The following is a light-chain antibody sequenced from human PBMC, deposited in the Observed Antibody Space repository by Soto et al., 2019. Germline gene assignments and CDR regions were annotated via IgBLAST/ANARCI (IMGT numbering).Light chain of an antibody. CDR1: SSDVGGYNY. Sequence: QSALTQPASVSGAPGQSITISCTGTSSDVGGYNYVSWYQQHPGKDPKLMMYDVSNRPSGVSNRFSGSKSGNTASLTISGLQAEDEADYYCRSYTSSSTLAFYVFGTGTKLTVL. CDR3: RSYTSSSTLAFYV. V-gene: IGLV2-14*01. J-gene: IGLJ1*01. CDR2: DVS.